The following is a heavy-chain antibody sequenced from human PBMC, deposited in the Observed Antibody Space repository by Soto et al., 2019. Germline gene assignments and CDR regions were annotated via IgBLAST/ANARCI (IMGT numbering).Heavy chain of an antibody. Sequence: QVQLQESGPGLVKPSQTLSLTCTVSGGSISSGGYYWSWIRQHPGKGLEWIGYIYYSGSTYYNPSLESRVTISVDTSKNQFSLKLSSVTAADTAVYYCARDRYSSSWRLFDYWGQGTLVTVSS. V-gene: IGHV4-31*03. CDR2: IYYSGST. D-gene: IGHD6-13*01. CDR1: GGSISSGGYY. CDR3: ARDRYSSSWRLFDY. J-gene: IGHJ4*02.